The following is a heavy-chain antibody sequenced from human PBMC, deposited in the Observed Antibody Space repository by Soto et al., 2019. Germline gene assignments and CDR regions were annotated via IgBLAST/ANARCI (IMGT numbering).Heavy chain of an antibody. CDR2: IWYDGGDK. V-gene: IGHV3-33*01. D-gene: IGHD5-18*01. CDR1: GFTFSNYG. J-gene: IGHJ6*02. Sequence: QVQLVESGGGVVQPGRSLRLSCTASGFTFSNYGMDWVRQAPGKGLEWVAIIWYDGGDKYYADSVKGRFTISRDNSKNTVYLQMNSLRVDDTAVYYCARGPGGSTYGWNYYGMDVWGQGTTVTVSS. CDR3: ARGPGGSTYGWNYYGMDV.